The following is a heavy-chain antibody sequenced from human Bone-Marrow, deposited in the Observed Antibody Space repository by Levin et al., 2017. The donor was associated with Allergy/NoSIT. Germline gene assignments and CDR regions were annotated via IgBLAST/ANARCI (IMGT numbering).Heavy chain of an antibody. Sequence: GGSLRLSCVASGLDFSRFSMNWVRQAPGKGLEWVSYITYNGGSIYYADSVKGRFTISRDNAKNSLYLQMDSLRVEDTALYYCAKPLSSVRPRAFDVWGQGTLVTVSS. CDR2: ITYNGGSI. D-gene: IGHD3-22*01. CDR3: AKPLSSVRPRAFDV. CDR1: GLDFSRFS. J-gene: IGHJ3*01. V-gene: IGHV3-48*04.